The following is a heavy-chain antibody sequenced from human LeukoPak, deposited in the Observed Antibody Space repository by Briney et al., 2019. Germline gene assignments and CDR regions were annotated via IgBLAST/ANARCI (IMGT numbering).Heavy chain of an antibody. J-gene: IGHJ3*02. CDR3: AKNYEDAFDI. D-gene: IGHD1-7*01. CDR1: GFTFSSYA. Sequence: GGSLRLSCAASGFTFSSYAMSWVRQAPGKGPEWVSAISGSGGSTYYADSVKGRFTISRDNSKNTLHLQMNSLRAEDTAVYYCAKNYEDAFDIWGQGTMVTVSS. V-gene: IGHV3-23*01. CDR2: ISGSGGST.